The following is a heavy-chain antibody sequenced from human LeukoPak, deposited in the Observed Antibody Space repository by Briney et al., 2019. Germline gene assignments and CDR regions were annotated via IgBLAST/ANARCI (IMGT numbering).Heavy chain of an antibody. CDR3: ASISAGDNYGDDY. J-gene: IGHJ4*02. Sequence: SVKVSCKASGGTFSSYAISWVRQAPGQGLEWMGRIIPILGIANYAQKFQGRVTITADKSTSTAYKELSSLRSEDTAVYYCASISAGDNYGDDYWGQGTLVTVSS. V-gene: IGHV1-69*04. CDR1: GGTFSSYA. CDR2: IIPILGIA. D-gene: IGHD4-17*01.